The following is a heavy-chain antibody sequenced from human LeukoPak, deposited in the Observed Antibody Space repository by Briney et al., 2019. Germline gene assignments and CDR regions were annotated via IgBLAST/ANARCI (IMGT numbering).Heavy chain of an antibody. CDR3: ARPPSITNPYYGMDV. V-gene: IGHV3-48*03. CDR1: GFTFSSYG. D-gene: IGHD2/OR15-2a*01. J-gene: IGHJ6*02. Sequence: GGSLRLSCAASGFTFSSYGMNWVRQAPGKGLEWVLYISSSGDTIHYADSVKGRFTMSRDNAKNSLYLQMNSLRAEDTAVYYCARPPSITNPYYGMDVWGQGTTVTVSS. CDR2: ISSSGDTI.